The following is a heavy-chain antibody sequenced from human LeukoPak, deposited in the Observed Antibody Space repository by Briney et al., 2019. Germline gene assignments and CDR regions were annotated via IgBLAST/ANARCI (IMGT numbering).Heavy chain of an antibody. V-gene: IGHV3-23*01. D-gene: IGHD6-6*01. CDR3: ASPVASSSTYFQH. CDR1: GFTFSSYG. Sequence: GGSLRLSCAASGFTFSSYGMSWVRQAPGKGLEWVSAISGSGGSTYYADSVKGRFTISRGNSKNTLYLQMNSLRAEDTAVYYCASPVASSSTYFQHWGQGTLVTVSS. J-gene: IGHJ1*01. CDR2: ISGSGGST.